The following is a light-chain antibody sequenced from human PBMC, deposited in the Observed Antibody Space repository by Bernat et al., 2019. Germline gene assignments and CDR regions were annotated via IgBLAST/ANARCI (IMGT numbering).Light chain of an antibody. CDR3: CSYAGGSALV. V-gene: IGLV2-23*02. CDR1: SSDVGGYNL. Sequence: QSALTQPASVSGSPRQSIAISCTGTSSDVGGYNLVSWFQQQPGKVPKLLIYQVIQRPSGVSDRFSGSKSGNTASLTISGLQAEDEADYYCCSYAGGSALVFGGGTKLTVL. CDR2: QVI. J-gene: IGLJ2*01.